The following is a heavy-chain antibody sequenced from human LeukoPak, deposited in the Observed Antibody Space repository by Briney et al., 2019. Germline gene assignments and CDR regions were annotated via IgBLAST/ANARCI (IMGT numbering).Heavy chain of an antibody. Sequence: GGTLRLSCAASGFTFSSYGMSWVRQAPGKGLEWVSAISGSGGSTYYADSVKGRFTISRDNSKNTLYLQMNSLRAEDTAVYYCAELGITMIGGVWGKGTTVTVSS. CDR1: GFTFSSYG. D-gene: IGHD3-10*02. V-gene: IGHV3-23*01. J-gene: IGHJ6*04. CDR2: ISGSGGST. CDR3: AELGITMIGGV.